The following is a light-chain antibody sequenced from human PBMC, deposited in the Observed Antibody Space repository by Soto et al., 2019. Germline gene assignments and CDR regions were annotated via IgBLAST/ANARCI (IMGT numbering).Light chain of an antibody. J-gene: IGKJ4*01. Sequence: DIVMTQSPDSLTVSLGETPTINFKSSQSVLYTSNRRHSLAWYQQKPGQPPKLPIYGASTRGSGVPDRFSGSGSGADFTLSVGSLQAEDVATDYCEEYSSRPCTFGGGTKVEI. V-gene: IGKV4-1*01. CDR3: EEYSSRPCT. CDR1: QSVLYTSNRRHS. CDR2: GAS.